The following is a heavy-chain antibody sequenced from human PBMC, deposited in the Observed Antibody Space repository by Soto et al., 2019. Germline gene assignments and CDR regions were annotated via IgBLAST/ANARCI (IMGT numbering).Heavy chain of an antibody. V-gene: IGHV2-70*04. Sequence: VATLVNPTQSLTLTCTFAGFSLSTSGMRVSWIRQPPAKALEWLARIDCYDDKFYRTSLKTRLTISKDTSKNQVVLTLTNMDPPDTATYYCALQGWGSGWSYYFDYWGQGTLVTASS. CDR2: IDCYDDK. CDR1: GFSLSTSGMR. D-gene: IGHD6-19*01. CDR3: ALQGWGSGWSYYFDY. J-gene: IGHJ4*02.